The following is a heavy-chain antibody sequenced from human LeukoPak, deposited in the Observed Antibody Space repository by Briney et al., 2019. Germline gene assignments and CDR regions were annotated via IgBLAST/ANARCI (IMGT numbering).Heavy chain of an antibody. V-gene: IGHV3-9*01. CDR1: GFTFDDYA. CDR2: ISWNSGSI. J-gene: IGHJ4*02. CDR3: AKGTTGGSGTSFDH. D-gene: IGHD3-10*01. Sequence: GGSLRLSCAASGFTFDDYAMHWVRQAPGKGLEWVSGISWNSGSIGYADSVKGRFTISRDNAKNSLYLQMNSLRAEDTALYYCAKGTTGGSGTSFDHWGQGTLVTVSS.